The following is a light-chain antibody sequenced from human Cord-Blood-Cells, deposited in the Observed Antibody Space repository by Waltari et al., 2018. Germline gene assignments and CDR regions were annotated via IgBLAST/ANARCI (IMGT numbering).Light chain of an antibody. CDR2: KVS. V-gene: IGKV2-30*01. Sequence: DVVMTQSLLSLPVTLGQPASIACRSTPTLVYSHGNTFCNWFQQRPGQSPRRLIYKVSNRDAGVPDRISGSGAGADVTMKISRVEADDVVVYYCMQGTHWPWTFGQGTKVEIK. CDR3: MQGTHWPWT. CDR1: PTLVYSHGNTF. J-gene: IGKJ1*01.